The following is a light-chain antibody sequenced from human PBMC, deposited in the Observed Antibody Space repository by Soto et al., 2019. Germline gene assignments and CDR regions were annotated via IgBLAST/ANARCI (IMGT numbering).Light chain of an antibody. CDR1: QSLLHTNGYNY. Sequence: EIVMTQSPLSLPVTPGEPASISCRSSQSLLHTNGYNYLDWYLQKPGQSPQLLIYLGSNRASGVXDXFSGSGSGTDFTLKISRVEAEDVGVYYCMQALQTPLTFGGGTKVEIK. V-gene: IGKV2-28*01. CDR3: MQALQTPLT. CDR2: LGS. J-gene: IGKJ4*01.